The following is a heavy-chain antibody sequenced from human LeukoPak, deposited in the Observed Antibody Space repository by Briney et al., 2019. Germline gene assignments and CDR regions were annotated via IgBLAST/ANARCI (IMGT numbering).Heavy chain of an antibody. V-gene: IGHV1-2*02. CDR3: ARVRGYAVGATLGSYYFDY. Sequence: ASVKVSCKASGYTFTGYYMHWVRQAPGQGLEWMGWINPNSGGTNYAQKFQGRVTVTRDTSISTAYMELSRLRSDDTAVYYCARVRGYAVGATLGSYYFDYWGQGTLVTVSS. D-gene: IGHD1-26*01. CDR2: INPNSGGT. J-gene: IGHJ4*02. CDR1: GYTFTGYY.